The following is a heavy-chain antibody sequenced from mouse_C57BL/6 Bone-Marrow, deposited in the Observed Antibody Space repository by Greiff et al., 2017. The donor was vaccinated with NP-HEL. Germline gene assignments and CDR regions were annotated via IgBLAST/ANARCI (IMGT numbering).Heavy chain of an antibody. CDR2: IDPETGGT. D-gene: IGHD1-1*01. Sequence: VQLQQSGAELVRPGASVTLSCKASGYTFTDYEMHWVKQTPVHGLEWIGAIDPETGGTAYNQKFKGKAILTADKSSSTAYMELRSLTSEDSAVYYCTRRGTTYGSSPWFAYWGQGTLVTVSA. V-gene: IGHV1-15*01. J-gene: IGHJ3*01. CDR3: TRRGTTYGSSPWFAY. CDR1: GYTFTDYE.